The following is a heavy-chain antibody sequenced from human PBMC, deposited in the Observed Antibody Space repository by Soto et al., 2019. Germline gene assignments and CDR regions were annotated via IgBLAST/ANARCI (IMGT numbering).Heavy chain of an antibody. D-gene: IGHD3-10*01. V-gene: IGHV3-7*03. CDR2: IKQDGSEK. J-gene: IGHJ4*02. Sequence: EVQLVEAGGGLVQPGGSLRLSCAASGFTFSSYWMSWVRQAPGKGLEWVANIKQDGSEKYYVDSVKGRVTISRDNATNSLYRQMNSLTAEDSGVFYCVRVGRGGGYWGQGTLVTVSS. CDR3: VRVGRGGGY. CDR1: GFTFSSYW.